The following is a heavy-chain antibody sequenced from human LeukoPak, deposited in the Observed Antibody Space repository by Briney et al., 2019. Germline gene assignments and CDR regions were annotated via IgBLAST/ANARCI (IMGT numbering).Heavy chain of an antibody. CDR3: AKGTLGSCNGATCYPLDY. J-gene: IGHJ4*02. D-gene: IGHD2-8*01. CDR2: IYSGGST. V-gene: IGHV3-53*01. CDR1: GFIVSSNY. Sequence: GGSLRLSCEASGFIVSSNYMSWVRQAPGKGLEWVSVIYSGGSTYYADSVKGRFIISRDNSKNMLNLQMNSLRAEDTAVYYCAKGTLGSCNGATCYPLDYWGQGTLVTVSS.